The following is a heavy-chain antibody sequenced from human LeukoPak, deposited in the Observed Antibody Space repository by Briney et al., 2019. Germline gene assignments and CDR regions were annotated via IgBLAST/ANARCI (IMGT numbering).Heavy chain of an antibody. CDR2: VADNGAT. CDR1: GGSFSGDY. V-gene: IGHV4-34*01. Sequence: PSETLSLTCAVYGGSFSGDYWSWIRQPPGKGLEWIGEVADNGATNYDPSLRRRATISVDTSKKQFSLKLRSVTAADTAVYFRANGVRSAYYFDPWSQGTLVTVSS. CDR3: ANGVRSAYYFDP. J-gene: IGHJ5*02. D-gene: IGHD3-3*01.